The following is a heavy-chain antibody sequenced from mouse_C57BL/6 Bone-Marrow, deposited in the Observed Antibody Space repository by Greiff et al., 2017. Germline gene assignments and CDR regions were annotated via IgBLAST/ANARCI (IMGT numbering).Heavy chain of an antibody. CDR2: IDPENGDT. V-gene: IGHV14-4*01. Sequence: VQLQQSGAELVRPGASVKLSCTASGFNIKDDYMHWVKQRPEQGLEWIGWIDPENGDTEYASKFQGKATITADTSSNTAYLQLSSLTSEDTAVYYCTTGGSSYRTFAYWGQGTLVTVSA. J-gene: IGHJ3*01. CDR3: TTGGSSYRTFAY. CDR1: GFNIKDDY. D-gene: IGHD1-1*01.